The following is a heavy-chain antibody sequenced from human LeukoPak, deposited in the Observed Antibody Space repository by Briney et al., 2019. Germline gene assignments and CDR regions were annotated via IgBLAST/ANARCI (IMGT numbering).Heavy chain of an antibody. J-gene: IGHJ4*02. Sequence: TSVKVSCKASGGTFSSYGISWVRQAPGQGLEWMGGIIPIFGTAYYAQNFHDRVTITADKPTSTAYMELSSLRSEDTAVYCCASSNIAVAVPTYIDYWGQGTLVTVSS. V-gene: IGHV1-69*06. CDR1: GGTFSSYG. CDR3: ASSNIAVAVPTYIDY. CDR2: IIPIFGTA. D-gene: IGHD6-19*01.